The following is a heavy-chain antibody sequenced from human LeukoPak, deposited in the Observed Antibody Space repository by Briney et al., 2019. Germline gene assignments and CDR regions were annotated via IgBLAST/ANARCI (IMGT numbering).Heavy chain of an antibody. V-gene: IGHV3-74*01. CDR1: GFTFSSYW. CDR3: ARDFGVVIIPFDY. CDR2: INTDGSST. J-gene: IGHJ4*02. Sequence: GGSLRLSCAASGFTFSSYWMHWVRQAPGKGLVWVSRINTDGSSTSYADSVKGRFTISRDNAKNSLYLQMNSLRAEDTAVYYCARDFGVVIIPFDYWGQGALVTVSS. D-gene: IGHD3-3*01.